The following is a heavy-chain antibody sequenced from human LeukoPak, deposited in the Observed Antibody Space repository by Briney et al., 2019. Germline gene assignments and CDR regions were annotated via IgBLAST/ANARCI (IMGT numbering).Heavy chain of an antibody. CDR1: GGSFSGYY. CDR3: ARGPVYYRFDP. V-gene: IGHV4-34*01. CDR2: INHSGST. D-gene: IGHD3-10*01. Sequence: SETLSLTCAVYGGSFSGYYWSWIRQPPGKGLEWIGEINHSGSTNYNPSLKSRVTISVDTSKNQFSLKLSSVTAADTAVYYCARGPVYYRFDPWGQGTLVTVSS. J-gene: IGHJ5*02.